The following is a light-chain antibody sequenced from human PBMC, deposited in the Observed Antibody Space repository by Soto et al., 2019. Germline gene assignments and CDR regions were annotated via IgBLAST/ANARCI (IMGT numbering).Light chain of an antibody. J-gene: IGLJ3*02. CDR1: SSDVGAYNF. Sequence: QSALTQPASVSGSPGQSITISCTGTSSDVGAYNFVSWYQHHPGTAPKLTIYEVSNRPSGASNRFSGSKSGNTASLTISGLQSEDEADYYCYSYRGSNAWVFGGGTKLTVL. CDR3: YSYRGSNAWV. V-gene: IGLV2-14*01. CDR2: EVS.